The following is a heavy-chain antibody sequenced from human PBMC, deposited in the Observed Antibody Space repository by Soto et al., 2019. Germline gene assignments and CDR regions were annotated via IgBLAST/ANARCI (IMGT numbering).Heavy chain of an antibody. D-gene: IGHD3-22*01. CDR3: ARATSLNYYDSSGLPDI. CDR2: IIPIFGTA. J-gene: IGHJ2*01. Sequence: SVKVSCKASGGTFSSYASRLVRQAPGQGLEWMGGIIPIFGTANYAQKFQGRVTITADESTSTAYMELSSLSSEDTAVYYCARATSLNYYDSSGLPDIWGRGTLVTVSS. CDR1: GGTFSSYA. V-gene: IGHV1-69*13.